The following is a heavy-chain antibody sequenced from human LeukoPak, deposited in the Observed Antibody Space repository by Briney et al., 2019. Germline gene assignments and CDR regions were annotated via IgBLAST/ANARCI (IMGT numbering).Heavy chain of an antibody. Sequence: PSETLSLTCTVSGGSISSYYWSWIRQPPGKGLEWIGYIYYSGSTNYNPSLKSRVTISVDTSKNQFSLRLSSVTAADTAVYYCAREGGYYDSGSNWFDPWGQGTLVTVSS. CDR3: AREGGYYDSGSNWFDP. D-gene: IGHD3-22*01. CDR1: GGSISSYY. V-gene: IGHV4-59*01. J-gene: IGHJ5*02. CDR2: IYYSGST.